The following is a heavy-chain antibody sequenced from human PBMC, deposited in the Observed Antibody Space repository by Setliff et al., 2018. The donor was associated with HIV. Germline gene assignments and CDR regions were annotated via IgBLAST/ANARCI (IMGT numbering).Heavy chain of an antibody. CDR2: FDPEYDKT. D-gene: IGHD3-22*01. CDR3: ATRAYDSSGFLRSRVSGAAFDI. Sequence: ASVKVSCKVSGYTLTELSIHWVRQAPGKGLEWMGGFDPEYDKTFYAQKFQGRVTMSEDTSTDTAYMELTSLRSEDTAVYYCATRAYDSSGFLRSRVSGAAFDIWGQGTMVTVSS. CDR1: GYTLTELS. V-gene: IGHV1-24*01. J-gene: IGHJ3*02.